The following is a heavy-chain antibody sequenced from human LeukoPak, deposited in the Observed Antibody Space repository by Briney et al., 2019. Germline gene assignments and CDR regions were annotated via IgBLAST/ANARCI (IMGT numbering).Heavy chain of an antibody. CDR3: AREPGKYCSGGSCYDY. CDR2: IYYSGST. Sequence: SETLSLTCTVSGGSISSGGYYWSWIRQHPGKGLEWIRYIYYSGSTYYNPSLKSRVTISVDTSKNQFSLKLSSVTAADTAVYYCAREPGKYCSGGSCYDYWGQGTLVTVSS. D-gene: IGHD2-15*01. V-gene: IGHV4-31*03. J-gene: IGHJ4*02. CDR1: GGSISSGGYY.